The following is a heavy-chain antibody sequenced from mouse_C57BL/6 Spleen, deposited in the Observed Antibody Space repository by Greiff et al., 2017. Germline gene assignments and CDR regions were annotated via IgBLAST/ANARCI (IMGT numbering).Heavy chain of an antibody. CDR1: GYTFTGYW. J-gene: IGHJ3*01. V-gene: IGHV1-9*01. Sequence: VQRVESGAELMKPGASVKLSCKATGYTFTGYWIEWVKQRPGPGLEGIGVILPGSGSTNYNETFKGKATFTADTSSNTAYMQLSSLTTEDSAISSCAIRQLRLGFAYWGQGTLVTVSA. CDR2: ILPGSGST. D-gene: IGHD3-2*02. CDR3: AIRQLRLGFAY.